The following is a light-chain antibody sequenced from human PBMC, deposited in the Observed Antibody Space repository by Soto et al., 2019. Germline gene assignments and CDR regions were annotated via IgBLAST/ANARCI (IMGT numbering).Light chain of an antibody. CDR1: QSISSY. Sequence: IEMTQSPNSLSASVGDRVTITCRASQSISSYLNWYQQKPGKAPKLLIYAASSLQSGLPSRFSGSGSGTDFTLTISSLQPEDFATYYCQQSYITPTFGQGTRLEI. CDR2: AAS. J-gene: IGKJ5*01. CDR3: QQSYITPT. V-gene: IGKV1-39*01.